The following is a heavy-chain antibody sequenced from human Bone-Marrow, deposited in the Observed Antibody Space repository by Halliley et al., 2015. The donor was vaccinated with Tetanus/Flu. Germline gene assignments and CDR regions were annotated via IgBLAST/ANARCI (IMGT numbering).Heavy chain of an antibody. D-gene: IGHD1-1*01. CDR3: ARGSRTRYPSAPIEY. V-gene: IGHV1-46*01. J-gene: IGHJ4*02. Sequence: QLVQSGAEVKKPGDSVKVYCEASGYSFTTYYVQWVRLAPGQGLEWMGVINPSDGDTNYAQKFQGRVAMTSDSYASTFFLELSRRRTEDTAVYHWARGSRTRYPSAPIEYWGQATLVTVSS. CDR1: GYSFTTYY. CDR2: INPSDGDT.